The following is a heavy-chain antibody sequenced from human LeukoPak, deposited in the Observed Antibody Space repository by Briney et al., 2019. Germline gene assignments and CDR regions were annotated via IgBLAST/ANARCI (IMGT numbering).Heavy chain of an antibody. V-gene: IGHV4-39*01. Sequence: ETLSLTCTVSGGSIGSSSYYWGWIRQPPGKGLEWIGSIYYSGSTYYNPSLKSRVTISVDTSKNQFSLKLSSVTAADTAVYYCARIAATYFDYWGQGTLVTVSS. CDR2: IYYSGST. J-gene: IGHJ4*02. D-gene: IGHD6-25*01. CDR1: GGSIGSSSYY. CDR3: ARIAATYFDY.